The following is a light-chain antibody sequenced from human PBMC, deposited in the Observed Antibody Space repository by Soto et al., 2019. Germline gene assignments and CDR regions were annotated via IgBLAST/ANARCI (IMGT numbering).Light chain of an antibody. CDR3: QQYAEAPIT. CDR2: GAS. J-gene: IGKJ5*01. CDR1: QSVGRNY. V-gene: IGKV3-20*01. Sequence: EIVLTQSPGTLSLSPGEGATLSCRASQSVGRNYLAWFQQKPGQPPRLLISGASSRAAGIPYKFSGSGSGTDFTLTISRLEPEDFAAYFCQQYAEAPITFGQGTRLEIK.